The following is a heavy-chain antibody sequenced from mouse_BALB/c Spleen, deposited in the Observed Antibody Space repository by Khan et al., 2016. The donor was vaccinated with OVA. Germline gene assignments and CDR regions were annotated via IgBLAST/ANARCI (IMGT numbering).Heavy chain of an antibody. J-gene: IGHJ4*01. V-gene: IGHV2-6-1*01. Sequence: QVQLKQSGPGLVAPSQSLSLTCTISGFSLTNYGVHWVRQPPGQGLEWLVLMWNDGSTTYNSALKSRLTISKDNSKSQVSLKMNSLQTDDTAMYFCARQPYYHYNIMDYWGQGTSVTVSS. D-gene: IGHD2-4*01. CDR3: ARQPYYHYNIMDY. CDR2: MWNDGST. CDR1: GFSLTNYG.